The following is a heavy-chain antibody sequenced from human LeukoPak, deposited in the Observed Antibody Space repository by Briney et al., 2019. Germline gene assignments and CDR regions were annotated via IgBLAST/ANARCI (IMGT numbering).Heavy chain of an antibody. Sequence: ASVKVSCKASGYTFTSYGISWVRQAPGQGLEWMGWISAYNGNTNYAQKLQGRVTMTTDTSTSTAYMELRSLRSDDTAVYYCARKGPGGYLTYYYYGMDVWGQGTTVTVSS. CDR2: ISAYNGNT. D-gene: IGHD3-9*01. CDR3: ARKGPGGYLTYYYYGMDV. J-gene: IGHJ6*02. V-gene: IGHV1-18*01. CDR1: GYTFTSYG.